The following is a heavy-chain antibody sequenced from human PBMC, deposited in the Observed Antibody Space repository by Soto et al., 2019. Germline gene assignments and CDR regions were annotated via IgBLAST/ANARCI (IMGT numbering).Heavy chain of an antibody. V-gene: IGHV3-23*01. Sequence: EVQLLESGGGLVQPGGSLTLSCAASGFTFSNHLIHWVRQAPGEGLEWVSGFAGNFVTLLYADSVKGRFTISRDNSKNTSDLQMNNLRAEDTAIYYCVREGRLGVEGFDVWGQGRLVTASS. D-gene: IGHD1-26*01. J-gene: IGHJ4*02. CDR2: FAGNFVTL. CDR3: VREGRLGVEGFDV. CDR1: GFTFSNHL.